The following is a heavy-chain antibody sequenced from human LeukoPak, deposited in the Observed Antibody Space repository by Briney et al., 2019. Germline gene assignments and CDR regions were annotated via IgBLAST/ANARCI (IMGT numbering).Heavy chain of an antibody. Sequence: SGRSLRLSCAASGFTFSSYAMHWVRQAPGKGLEWVAVISYDGSNKYYADSVKGRFTISRDNAKNSLYLQMNSLRAEDTAVYYCARAPRGTWNYDYWGQGTLVTVSS. D-gene: IGHD1-7*01. CDR3: ARAPRGTWNYDY. CDR1: GFTFSSYA. CDR2: ISYDGSNK. J-gene: IGHJ4*02. V-gene: IGHV3-30-3*01.